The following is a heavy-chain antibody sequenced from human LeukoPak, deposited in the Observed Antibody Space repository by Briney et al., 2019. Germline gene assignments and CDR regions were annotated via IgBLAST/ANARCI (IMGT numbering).Heavy chain of an antibody. V-gene: IGHV3-64D*06. CDR1: GFTFSDYA. CDR2: ISSDGDST. D-gene: IGHD6-13*01. Sequence: GGSLRLSCSASGFTFSDYAMRWVRQAPGKGLEYISAISSDGDSTYFTDSVKGRFTISRDNSKNTLYLQMSSLRAEDTAMYYCARGGNSSPYYFDYWGQGTLVTVSS. CDR3: ARGGNSSPYYFDY. J-gene: IGHJ4*02.